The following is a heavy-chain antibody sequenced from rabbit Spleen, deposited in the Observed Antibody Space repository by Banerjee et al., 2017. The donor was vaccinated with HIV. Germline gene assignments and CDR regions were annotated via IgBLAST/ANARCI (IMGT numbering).Heavy chain of an antibody. CDR2: IEPIFGKT. CDR1: GFDFSNYG. D-gene: IGHD6-1*01. V-gene: IGHV1S47*01. Sequence: QEQLVESGGGLVQPGGSLKLSCKASGFDFSNYGVSWVRQAPGKGLEWIGYIEPIFGKTYYANWVNGRFTISSHNAQNTLYLQLSSLTGADTATYFCVREAGYAGYGDASLWGPGTLVTVS. CDR3: VREAGYAGYGDASL. J-gene: IGHJ6*01.